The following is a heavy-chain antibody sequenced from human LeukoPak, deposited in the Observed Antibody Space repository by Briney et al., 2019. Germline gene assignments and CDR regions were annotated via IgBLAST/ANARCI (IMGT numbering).Heavy chain of an antibody. CDR2: INHSGST. D-gene: IGHD2-15*01. Sequence: SETLSLTCAVYGGSFSGYYWSWIRQPPGKGLEWIGEINHSGSTNYNPSLKSRVTISVDTSKNQFSLKLSSVTAADTAVYYCARGLDCSGGSCYSVRESRYNWFDPWGQGTLVTVSS. V-gene: IGHV4-34*01. J-gene: IGHJ5*02. CDR1: GGSFSGYY. CDR3: ARGLDCSGGSCYSVRESRYNWFDP.